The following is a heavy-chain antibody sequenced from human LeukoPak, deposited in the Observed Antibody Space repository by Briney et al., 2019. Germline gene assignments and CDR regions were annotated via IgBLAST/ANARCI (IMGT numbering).Heavy chain of an antibody. CDR2: IIPILGTA. D-gene: IGHD1-26*01. J-gene: IGHJ4*02. Sequence: GSSVKVSCKASGGTFSSYAISWVRQAPGQGLEWMGGIIPILGTANYAQKFQGRVTITTDESTSTAYMELSSLRSEDTAVYYCAGGRGGRFLPLCYWGQGTLATVSS. CDR1: GGTFSSYA. V-gene: IGHV1-69*05. CDR3: AGGRGGRFLPLCY.